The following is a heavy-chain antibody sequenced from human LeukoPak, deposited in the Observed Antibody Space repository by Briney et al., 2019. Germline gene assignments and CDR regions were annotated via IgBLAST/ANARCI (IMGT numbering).Heavy chain of an antibody. CDR3: ARVSYSSGWIYFDY. V-gene: IGHV4-4*07. CDR2: IYTSGST. J-gene: IGHJ4*02. CDR1: GGSISSYY. D-gene: IGHD6-19*01. Sequence: SETLSLTCIVSGGSISSYYWSWIRQPAGKGLEWIGRIYTSGSTNYNPSLKSRVTMSVDTSKNQFSLKLSSVTAADTAVYYCARVSYSSGWIYFDYWGQGTLVTVSS.